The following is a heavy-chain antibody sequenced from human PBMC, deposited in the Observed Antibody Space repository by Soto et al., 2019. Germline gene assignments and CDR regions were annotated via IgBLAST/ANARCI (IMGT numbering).Heavy chain of an antibody. CDR1: GGSISSGGYY. V-gene: IGHV4-31*03. J-gene: IGHJ3*02. Sequence: SETLSLTCTDSGGSISSGGYYWSWIRQYPGKGLEWIGYIYYSGSTYYNPSLKSRVTISVDTSKNQFSLKLSSVTAADTAVYYCARYVLRYFDWPPQAFDIWGQGTMVTVSS. CDR3: ARYVLRYFDWPPQAFDI. CDR2: IYYSGST. D-gene: IGHD3-9*01.